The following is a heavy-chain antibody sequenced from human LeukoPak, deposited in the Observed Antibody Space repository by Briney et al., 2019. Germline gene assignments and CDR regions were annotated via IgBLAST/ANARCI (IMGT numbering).Heavy chain of an antibody. CDR1: GFTFSNYW. V-gene: IGHV3-7*01. J-gene: IGHJ4*02. Sequence: SGGSLRLSCAASGFTFSNYWMTWIRQSPGKGLEWVAIIKPDGSGKYHVDSVKGRFTISRDNAKNSLYPQMSSLRAEDTAVYYCARGGHRQKGFWGQGTLVTVSS. CDR3: ARGGHRQKGF. CDR2: IKPDGSGK.